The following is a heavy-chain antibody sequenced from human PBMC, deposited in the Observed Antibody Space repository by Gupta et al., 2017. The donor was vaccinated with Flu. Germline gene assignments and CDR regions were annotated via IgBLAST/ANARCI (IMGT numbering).Heavy chain of an antibody. D-gene: IGHD6-19*01. CDR2: ISWNSGSI. Sequence: EVQLVESAGGLVQPGRSLRRSCAAYGFTFDDYAMDWVRQAPGKGLEWVSGISWNSGSIGYADSGKGRFTISRDNAKNSLYLQMNSLSAEDTALYYCAKDIRSQSSGWSHFDYWGHGTLVTVSS. V-gene: IGHV3-9*01. CDR3: AKDIRSQSSGWSHFDY. J-gene: IGHJ4*01. CDR1: GFTFDDYA.